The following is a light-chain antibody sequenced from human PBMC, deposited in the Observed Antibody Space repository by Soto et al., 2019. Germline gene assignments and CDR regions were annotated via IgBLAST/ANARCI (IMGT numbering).Light chain of an antibody. J-gene: IGKJ1*01. CDR2: LGS. V-gene: IGKV2-28*01. CDR1: QSLLHSNGYNY. Sequence: DIVMTQSPLSLLVTPGEPASISCRSSQSLLHSNGYNYLDWYLPKPGQSPQLLIYLGSNRASGVPDRFSGSGSGTDFTLKISRVEAEDVGVYYCMQPLQSWTLGQGPKVDIK. CDR3: MQPLQSWT.